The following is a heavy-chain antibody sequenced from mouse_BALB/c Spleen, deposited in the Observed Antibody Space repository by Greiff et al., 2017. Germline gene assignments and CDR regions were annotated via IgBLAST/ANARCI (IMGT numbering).Heavy chain of an antibody. Sequence: EVQVVESGAELVKPGASVKLSCTASGFNIKDTYMHWVKQRPEQGLEWIGRIDPANGNTKYDPKFQGKATITADTSSNTAYLQLSSLTSEDTAVYYCAREGRAYYRYLAYWGQGTLVTVSA. CDR2: IDPANGNT. V-gene: IGHV14-3*02. D-gene: IGHD2-14*01. CDR1: GFNIKDTY. CDR3: AREGRAYYRYLAY. J-gene: IGHJ3*01.